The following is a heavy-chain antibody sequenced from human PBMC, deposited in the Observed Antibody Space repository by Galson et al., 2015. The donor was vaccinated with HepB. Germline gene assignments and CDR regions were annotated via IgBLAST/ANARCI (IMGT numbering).Heavy chain of an antibody. CDR3: ATTIISSHSWDR. CDR1: GFTFNNYA. D-gene: IGHD1-26*01. V-gene: IGHV3-23*01. CDR2: DTGSPGTT. Sequence: SLRLSCAASGFTFNNYAMTWVRQAPGKGLEWVSGDTGSPGTTYSADSVKGRFTVSRDNSKNTLYLHMNSLRAEDTAVYYCATTIISSHSWDRWGQGTLVTVSP. J-gene: IGHJ4*02.